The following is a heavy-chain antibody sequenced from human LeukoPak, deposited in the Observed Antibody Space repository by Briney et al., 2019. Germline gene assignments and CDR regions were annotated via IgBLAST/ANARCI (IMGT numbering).Heavy chain of an antibody. CDR2: INPNSGGT. V-gene: IGHV1-2*02. J-gene: IGHJ4*02. CDR3: ARGKYGSGWSD. CDR1: GYSFTGYY. Sequence: ASVEVSCKASGYSFTGYYMHWVRQAPGQGLELMGWINPNSGGTNYAQKFQGRVTMTRDTSISTAYMELSRLRSDDTAVYYCARGKYGSGWSDWGQGTLVTVSS. D-gene: IGHD6-19*01.